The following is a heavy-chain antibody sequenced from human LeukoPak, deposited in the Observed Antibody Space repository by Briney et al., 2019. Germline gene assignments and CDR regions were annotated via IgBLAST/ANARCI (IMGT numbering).Heavy chain of an antibody. Sequence: PSETLSLTCTVSGGSITNYYWNWIRPPPGKGLEWIWYVYYSGCTNYDPCLNSRVTVSVDTSKNQFSLKLSSVTAADKAVYNCAATMVRGVHTHFDYWGQGTLVTVSS. V-gene: IGHV4-59*08. CDR2: VYYSGCT. J-gene: IGHJ4*02. CDR3: AATMVRGVHTHFDY. D-gene: IGHD3-10*01. CDR1: GGSITNYY.